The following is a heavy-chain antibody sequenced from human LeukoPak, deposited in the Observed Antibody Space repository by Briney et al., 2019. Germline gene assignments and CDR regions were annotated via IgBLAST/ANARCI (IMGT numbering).Heavy chain of an antibody. D-gene: IGHD3-3*01. CDR3: AKDQTRLREWLFVAFDI. Sequence: GGSLRLSCAASGFTFSSYAMSWVRQAPGEVLEWVSAISGSGGSTYYADSVKGRFTISRDNSKNTLYLQMNSLRAEDTAVYYCAKDQTRLREWLFVAFDIWGQGTMVTVSS. CDR2: ISGSGGST. J-gene: IGHJ3*02. CDR1: GFTFSSYA. V-gene: IGHV3-23*01.